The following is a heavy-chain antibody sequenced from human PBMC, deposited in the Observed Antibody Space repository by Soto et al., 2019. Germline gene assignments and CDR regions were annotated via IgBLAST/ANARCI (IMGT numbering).Heavy chain of an antibody. CDR2: IRGSGGST. CDR3: ARDGGRGGDLDY. V-gene: IGHV3-23*01. Sequence: EVQLLESGGGLVQPGGSLRLSCAASGFTFSSYDMSWVRQAPGKGLEWVSAIRGSGGSTYYADSVKGRFTICRDNSKNTLYLQMNSLRAEDTAVYYCARDGGRGGDLDYWGQGTLVTVSS. D-gene: IGHD2-21*02. J-gene: IGHJ4*02. CDR1: GFTFSSYD.